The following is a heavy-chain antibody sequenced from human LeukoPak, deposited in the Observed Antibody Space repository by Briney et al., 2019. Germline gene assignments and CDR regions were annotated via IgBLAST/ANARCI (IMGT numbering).Heavy chain of an antibody. D-gene: IGHD4-17*01. CDR3: AKGDFYGDCPYGMDV. Sequence: GGSLRLSCAASGFTFTSYAMSWVRQAPGKGLEWVSAISGSGGGTYYADSVKGRFTISRDNSKNTLYLQMNSLRAEDTAVYYCAKGDFYGDCPYGMDVWGQGTTVTVSS. CDR2: ISGSGGGT. J-gene: IGHJ6*02. CDR1: GFTFTSYA. V-gene: IGHV3-23*01.